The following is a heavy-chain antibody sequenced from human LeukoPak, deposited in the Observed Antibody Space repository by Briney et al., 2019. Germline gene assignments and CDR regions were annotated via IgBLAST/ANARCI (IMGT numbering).Heavy chain of an antibody. CDR1: GGSFSGYY. CDR3: ARGTGIAVAGTAMGAGFDY. J-gene: IGHJ4*02. CDR2: INHSGST. V-gene: IGHV4-34*01. D-gene: IGHD6-19*01. Sequence: SETLSLTCAVYGGSFSGYYWSGFRKPPGKGLEWMGEINHSGSTNYNPSLKSRVTISVDTSKNQFSLELSSVTAADTAVYYCARGTGIAVAGTAMGAGFDYWGQGTLVTVSS.